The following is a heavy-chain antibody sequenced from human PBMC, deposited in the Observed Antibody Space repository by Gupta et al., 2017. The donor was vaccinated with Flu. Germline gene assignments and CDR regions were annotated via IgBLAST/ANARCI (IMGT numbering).Heavy chain of an antibody. J-gene: IGHJ2*01. Sequence: EVPLVESGGGLVQPGGSLRLSCAPSAFTFNSYDLHWVRQATGKGLEWFSAIGTAGDTYYSGSVKGRFTISRENAKNSLYLQMNSLRAGDTAVYYCARAHLTGTGTNWYFDLWGRGTLVTVSS. CDR2: IGTAGDT. CDR3: ARAHLTGTGTNWYFDL. CDR1: AFTFNSYD. D-gene: IGHD1-7*01. V-gene: IGHV3-13*01.